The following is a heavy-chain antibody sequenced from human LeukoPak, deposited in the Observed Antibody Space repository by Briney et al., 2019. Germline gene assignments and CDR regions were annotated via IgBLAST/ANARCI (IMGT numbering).Heavy chain of an antibody. J-gene: IGHJ4*02. CDR1: GLTFSSYW. Sequence: PGGSLRLSCAASGLTFSSYWMSWVRQAPGKGLEWVANIKEDGSEKYYVDSVKGRFTISRDNAKNSLYLQMNSLRAEDTAVYYCARDGMDYDFWSGYPAGLMDVWGQGTLVTVSS. CDR2: IKEDGSEK. D-gene: IGHD3-3*01. CDR3: ARDGMDYDFWSGYPAGLMDV. V-gene: IGHV3-7*01.